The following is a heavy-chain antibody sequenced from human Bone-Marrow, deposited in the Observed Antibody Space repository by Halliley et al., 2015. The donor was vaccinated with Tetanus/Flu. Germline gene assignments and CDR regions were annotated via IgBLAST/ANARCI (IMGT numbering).Heavy chain of an antibody. CDR3: ARTVLGNNCFGF. J-gene: IGHJ4*02. Sequence: SLRLSCAASGFTFSGYSMNWVRQAPGKGLEWVSSISSASSFIYYADSVKGRFTISRDNAENSLYLQMNSLRAEDSALYYCARTVLGNNCFGFWGQGTLVAVSS. D-gene: IGHD6-6*01. CDR2: ISSASSFI. CDR1: GFTFSGYS. V-gene: IGHV3-21*01.